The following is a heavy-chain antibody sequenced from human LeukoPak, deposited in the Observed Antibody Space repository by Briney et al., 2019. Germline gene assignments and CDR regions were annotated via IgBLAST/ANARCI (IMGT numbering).Heavy chain of an antibody. CDR2: ISTGGDST. CDR1: GFTFSSYA. J-gene: IGHJ4*02. V-gene: IGHV3-23*01. Sequence: GSLRLSCAASGFTFSSYAMSWVRQAPGKGLEWVSAISTGGDSTYYADSVKGRFTISRDNSKNTLYLQMNSLRAEDTAVYYCARELRYYYDSSGYYYGSPLSYWGQGTLVTVSS. D-gene: IGHD3-22*01. CDR3: ARELRYYYDSSGYYYGSPLSY.